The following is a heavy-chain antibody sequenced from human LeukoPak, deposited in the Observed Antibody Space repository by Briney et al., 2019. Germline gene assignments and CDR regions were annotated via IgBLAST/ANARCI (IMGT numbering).Heavy chain of an antibody. CDR3: ASIPAATMDDY. D-gene: IGHD2-2*01. CDR1: GYFISSGYY. V-gene: IGHV4-38-2*02. Sequence: SETLSPTCTVSGYFISSGYYWGWIRQPPGKGLEWIGSIYHSGSTYYNPSLKSRVTISVDTSKNQFSLKLSSVTAADTAVYYCASIPAATMDDYWGQGTLVTVSS. J-gene: IGHJ4*02. CDR2: IYHSGST.